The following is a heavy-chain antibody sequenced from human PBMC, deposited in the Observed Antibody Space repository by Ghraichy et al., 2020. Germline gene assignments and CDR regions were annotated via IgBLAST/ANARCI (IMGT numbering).Heavy chain of an antibody. Sequence: GESLNISCAASAFTFSTMNWVRQAPGKGLEWVSSISSSSDYIYYADSVKGRFTISRDNAKKSQYLQMNSLRVEDTAVYYCASGSGWSDAFDIWGHGTMVTVSS. D-gene: IGHD6-19*01. V-gene: IGHV3-21*01. CDR2: ISSSSDYI. CDR3: ASGSGWSDAFDI. J-gene: IGHJ3*02. CDR1: AFTFST.